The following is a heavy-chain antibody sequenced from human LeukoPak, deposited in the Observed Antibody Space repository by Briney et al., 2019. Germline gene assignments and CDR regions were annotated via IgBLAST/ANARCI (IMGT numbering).Heavy chain of an antibody. CDR3: AREGDGQPPNTFDY. CDR1: GFTFSSYG. Sequence: GGSLRLSCAASGFTFSSYGMHWVRQAPGKGLEWVAVISYDGSNKYYADSVKGRFTISRDNSKNTLSLQMNSLRAEDTAVYYCAREGDGQPPNTFDYWGQGTLVTVSS. D-gene: IGHD1-14*01. J-gene: IGHJ4*02. V-gene: IGHV3-30*03. CDR2: ISYDGSNK.